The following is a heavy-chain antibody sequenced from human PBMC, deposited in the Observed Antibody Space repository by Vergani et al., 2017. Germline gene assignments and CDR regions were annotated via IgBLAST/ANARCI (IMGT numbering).Heavy chain of an antibody. CDR3: ARESGIGWYYYHGMDV. V-gene: IGHV3-7*01. CDR2: LKPDGGEK. J-gene: IGHJ6*02. CDR1: GFTVSNYW. D-gene: IGHD6-19*01. Sequence: EVQLVESGGGLVQPGGSLRLSCAASGFTVSNYWMTWVRQAPGKGLEWVANLKPDGGEKYYVDSVTGRFTISRDNAKNLLYLQMNSLRAEDTAVYYCARESGIGWYYYHGMDVWGQGTSVTVSS.